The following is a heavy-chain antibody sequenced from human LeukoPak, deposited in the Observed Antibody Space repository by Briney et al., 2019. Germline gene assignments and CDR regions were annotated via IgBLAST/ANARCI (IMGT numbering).Heavy chain of an antibody. CDR1: GFTFSSYS. V-gene: IGHV3-48*04. CDR3: ARAYCSGGSCYWFDP. D-gene: IGHD2-15*01. Sequence: GGSLRLSCAASGFTFSSYSMNWVRQAPGKGLEWVSYISSSSSTIYYADSVKGRFTISRDNAKNSLYLQMNSLRAEDTAVYYCARAYCSGGSCYWFDPWGQGTLVTVSS. CDR2: ISSSSSTI. J-gene: IGHJ5*02.